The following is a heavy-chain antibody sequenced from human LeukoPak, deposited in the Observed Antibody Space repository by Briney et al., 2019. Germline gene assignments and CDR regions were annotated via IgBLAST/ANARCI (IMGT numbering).Heavy chain of an antibody. D-gene: IGHD1-26*01. V-gene: IGHV1-46*01. J-gene: IGHJ4*02. CDR2: INLSGGSK. Sequence: ASVKISCKASGYSFSAYYMHWLGQAPGQGLDWMGVINLSGGSKSYELKFQDRVTVSRDKYTSTVYMELSSVRSDDKDVYFCATSGSYHKYYFDYWGQGTLVTVSS. CDR3: ATSGSYHKYYFDY. CDR1: GYSFSAYY.